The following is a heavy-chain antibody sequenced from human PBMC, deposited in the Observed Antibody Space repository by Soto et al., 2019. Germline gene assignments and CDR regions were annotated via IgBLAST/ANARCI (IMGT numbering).Heavy chain of an antibody. CDR2: VAYDGSKT. CDR1: GFTFSSNG. V-gene: IGHV3-30*03. CDR3: ARWVGGSMYDNSGKYDS. J-gene: IGHJ5*01. D-gene: IGHD3-22*01. Sequence: QVQLVESGGGVVQPGRSLRLTCAASGFTFSSNGMHWVRQAPGKGLEWVALVAYDGSKTYYGDSVRGRFTISRDNSENALYLQMNILTAEDTAVYYCARWVGGSMYDNSGKYDSWGQGTLVTVSS.